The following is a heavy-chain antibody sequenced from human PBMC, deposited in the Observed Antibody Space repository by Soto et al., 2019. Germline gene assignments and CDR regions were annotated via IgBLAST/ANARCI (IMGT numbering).Heavy chain of an antibody. CDR3: ARSSSYCSGGSCYSEPFDY. J-gene: IGHJ4*02. CDR1: GGSISSSSYY. CDR2: IYYSGST. D-gene: IGHD2-15*01. Sequence: SETLSLTCTVSGGSISSSSYYWGWIRQPPGKGLEWIGSIYYSGSTYYNVSLKSRVTISVDTSKNQFSLKLSSVTAADTAVYYCARSSSYCSGGSCYSEPFDYWGQGTLVTVSS. V-gene: IGHV4-39*01.